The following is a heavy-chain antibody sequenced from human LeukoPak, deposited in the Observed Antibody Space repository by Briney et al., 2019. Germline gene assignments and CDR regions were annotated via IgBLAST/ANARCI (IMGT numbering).Heavy chain of an antibody. CDR2: IYTTGTT. J-gene: IGHJ6*03. V-gene: IGHV4-4*07. Sequence: PSETLSLTCTVSDTSINTYYWSWIRQPAGKGLEWIGHIYTTGTTNYNPSLKSRVTMSIDTSKNQFSLKLSSVTAADTAVYYCARGSRSGSYYPYYYYYYMDVWGKGTTVTISS. CDR3: ARGSRSGSYYPYYYYYYMDV. D-gene: IGHD1-26*01. CDR1: DTSINTYY.